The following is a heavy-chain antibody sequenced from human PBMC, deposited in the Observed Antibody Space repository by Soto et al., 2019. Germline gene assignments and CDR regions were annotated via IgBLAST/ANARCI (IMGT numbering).Heavy chain of an antibody. CDR2: IYWNDTK. J-gene: IGHJ6*02. V-gene: IGHV2-5*01. CDR1: WFSLNTGGVA. CDR3: AHKLRYLDPMDF. D-gene: IGHD3-9*01. Sequence: EXGPTLVNPTQTLTVTCSFDWFSLNTGGVAVCWIRQPPWKALEWLALIYWNDTKQYSPSLKTRLTVTKDTSKNQVVLTVTKMSPVDTGTYYCAHKLRYLDPMDFWGQGTTVTVSS.